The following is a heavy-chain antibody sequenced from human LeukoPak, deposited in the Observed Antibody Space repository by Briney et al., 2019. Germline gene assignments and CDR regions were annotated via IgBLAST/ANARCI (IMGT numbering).Heavy chain of an antibody. CDR2: INHSGST. CDR1: GGSFSGYY. J-gene: IGHJ6*03. CDR3: ARGFTVTTWAYYYYYMDV. V-gene: IGHV4-34*01. D-gene: IGHD4-17*01. Sequence: PSETLSLTCAVYGGSFSGYYWSWIRQPPGKGLEWIGEINHSGSTNYNPSLKSRVTTSVDTSKNQFSLKLSSVTAADTAVYYCARGFTVTTWAYYYYYMDVWGKGTTVTVSS.